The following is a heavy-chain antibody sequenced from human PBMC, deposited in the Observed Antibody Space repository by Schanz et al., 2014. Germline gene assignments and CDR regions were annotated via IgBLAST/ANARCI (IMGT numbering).Heavy chain of an antibody. D-gene: IGHD2-2*02. Sequence: EVQLVESGGGLVQPGGSLRLSCATSRLTSGNYWMSWVRQAPGKGLEWVANINQDGSQKYYVGSVKGRFTISRDNAKDSLYLQMTSLRAEDTAVYYCATQYCSGTTCYTDSWDHWGQGTLVTVSS. CDR1: RLTSGNYW. CDR3: ATQYCSGTTCYTDSWDH. J-gene: IGHJ4*01. V-gene: IGHV3-7*01. CDR2: INQDGSQK.